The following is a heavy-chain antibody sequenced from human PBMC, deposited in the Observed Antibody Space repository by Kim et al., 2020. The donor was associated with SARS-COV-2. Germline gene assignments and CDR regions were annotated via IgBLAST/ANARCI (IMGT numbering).Heavy chain of an antibody. CDR3: VGGAGWLPDY. D-gene: IGHD5-12*01. V-gene: IGHV4-59*09. CDR2: GRT. Sequence: GRTKYTPDITSRVTISLDTSKNQYSLKLSTATAADTAVYYCVGGAGWLPDYWGQGTLVTVSS. J-gene: IGHJ4*02.